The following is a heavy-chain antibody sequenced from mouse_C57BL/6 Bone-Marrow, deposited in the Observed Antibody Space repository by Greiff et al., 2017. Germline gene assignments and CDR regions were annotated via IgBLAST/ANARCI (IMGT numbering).Heavy chain of an antibody. CDR3: TGFITTVVPFAY. D-gene: IGHD1-1*01. CDR1: GFTFSNYW. V-gene: IGHV6-3*01. Sequence: EVKVEESGGGLVQPGGSMKLSCVASGFTFSNYWMNWVRQSPEKGLEWVAQIRLKSDNYATHYAESVKGRFTISRDDSKSSVYLQMNNLRAEDTGIYYCTGFITTVVPFAYWGQGTLVTVAA. J-gene: IGHJ3*01. CDR2: IRLKSDNYAT.